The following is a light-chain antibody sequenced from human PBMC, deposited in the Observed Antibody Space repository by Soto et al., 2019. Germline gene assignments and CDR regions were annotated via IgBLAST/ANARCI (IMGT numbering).Light chain of an antibody. J-gene: IGLJ1*01. CDR1: NSDVGGYNY. Sequence: QSALTQPPSASGSPGQSVTISCTGTNSDVGGYNYVSWYQQYPGEAPKLIIYEVNERPSGVPDRFSGSKSGNTASLTVSGLQTADEADYYCSSYAGSNWYVFGTWTKLTVL. V-gene: IGLV2-8*01. CDR2: EVN. CDR3: SSYAGSNWYV.